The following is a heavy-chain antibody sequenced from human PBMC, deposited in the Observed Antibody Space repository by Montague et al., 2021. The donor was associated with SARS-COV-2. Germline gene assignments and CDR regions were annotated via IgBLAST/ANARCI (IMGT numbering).Heavy chain of an antibody. J-gene: IGHJ4*02. CDR3: ASHPVFQQLYS. Sequence: SETLSLTCAVSGASVSSINWWSWVRQPPGRGLEWIAEIHHTGITNFNPSLRSRVSISLHSSKNQLSLTLISVTAADTAIYYCASHPVFQQLYSWGQGTLVSVSS. CDR1: GASVSSINW. D-gene: IGHD6-13*01. CDR2: IHHTGIT. V-gene: IGHV4-4*02.